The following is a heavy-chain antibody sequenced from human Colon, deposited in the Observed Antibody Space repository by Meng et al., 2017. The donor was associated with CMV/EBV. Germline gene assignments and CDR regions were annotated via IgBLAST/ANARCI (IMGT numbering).Heavy chain of an antibody. D-gene: IGHD2-21*01. Sequence: GESLRLSCATSGFTFSSYTMHWVRQAPGKGLEWVSSIDTSGTKIYYAYSVKGRFTVSRDSAKTSVFLQMNNLRAEDTALYYCARDQAGDPLFYYTGLDVWGHGTPVTVSS. CDR3: ARDQAGDPLFYYTGLDV. CDR1: GFTFSSYT. CDR2: IDTSGTKI. V-gene: IGHV3-21*06. J-gene: IGHJ6*02.